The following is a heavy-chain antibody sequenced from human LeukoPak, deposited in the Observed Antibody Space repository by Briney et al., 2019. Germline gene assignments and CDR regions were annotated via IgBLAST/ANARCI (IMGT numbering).Heavy chain of an antibody. J-gene: IGHJ4*02. Sequence: SETLSLTCAVSGGSISSSNWWSWVRQPPGKGLEWIGEIYHSGSTNYNPSLKSRVTISVDKSKNQFSLKLSSVTAADTAVYYCARGRIRIAARALFDYWGQGTLVTVSS. D-gene: IGHD6-6*01. V-gene: IGHV4-4*02. CDR1: GGSISSSNW. CDR3: ARGRIRIAARALFDY. CDR2: IYHSGST.